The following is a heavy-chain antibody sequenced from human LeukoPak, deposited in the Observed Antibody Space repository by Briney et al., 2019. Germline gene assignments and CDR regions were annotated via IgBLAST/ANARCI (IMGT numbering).Heavy chain of an antibody. D-gene: IGHD2-15*01. CDR1: GFTFSSYA. CDR2: ISYDGSNK. J-gene: IGHJ6*02. CDR3: ARVRHLGDYYGMNV. Sequence: GGSLRLSCAASGFTFSSYAMHWVRQAPGKGLEWVAVISYDGSNKYYADSVKGRFTISRDNSKNTLYLQMNSLRAEDTAVYYCARVRHLGDYYGMNVWGQGTTVTVSS. V-gene: IGHV3-30-3*01.